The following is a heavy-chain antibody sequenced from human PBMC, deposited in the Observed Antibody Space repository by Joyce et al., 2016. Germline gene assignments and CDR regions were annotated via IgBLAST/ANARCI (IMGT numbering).Heavy chain of an antibody. CDR2: LSSSSSYI. CDR3: ARSSYTNGIFDY. CDR1: GFTFSSYS. Sequence: EVQLWESGGGLVKPGGSLRLSFAASGFTFSSYSMSWVRQAPGKGLEWVSSLSSSSSYIKYTDSVKGRFTISRDNAKNSLYLQMNSLRVEDTAVYYCARSSYTNGIFDYWGQGTLVTVSS. D-gene: IGHD2-8*01. V-gene: IGHV3-21*01. J-gene: IGHJ4*02.